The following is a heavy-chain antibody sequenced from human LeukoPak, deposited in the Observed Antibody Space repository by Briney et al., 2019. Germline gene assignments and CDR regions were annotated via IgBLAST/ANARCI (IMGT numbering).Heavy chain of an antibody. D-gene: IGHD3-22*01. Sequence: GGSLRLSCEASGVTFSSYVMSWVRQAPGKGPEWVSGISGSGGGTYYADFVKGRFAISRDNSKNTLYLQMNSLRAEDTALYYCAKDPLYDSSGAYFDYWGQGTLVTVSS. CDR2: ISGSGGGT. J-gene: IGHJ4*02. CDR1: GVTFSSYV. V-gene: IGHV3-23*01. CDR3: AKDPLYDSSGAYFDY.